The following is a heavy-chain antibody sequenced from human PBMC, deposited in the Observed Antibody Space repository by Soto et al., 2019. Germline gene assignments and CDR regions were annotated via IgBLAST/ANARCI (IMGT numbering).Heavy chain of an antibody. CDR1: GGSISSYY. Sequence: PSETLSLTCTVSGGSISSYYWSWIRQPPGKGLEWIGYIYYSGITDYNPSLKSRVTISVDRSKNQFSLNLSSVTAADTAVHYCARAGPGFCTNGVCWFDPWGQGTLVTVS. V-gene: IGHV4-59*12. CDR2: IYYSGIT. D-gene: IGHD2-8*01. J-gene: IGHJ5*02. CDR3: ARAGPGFCTNGVCWFDP.